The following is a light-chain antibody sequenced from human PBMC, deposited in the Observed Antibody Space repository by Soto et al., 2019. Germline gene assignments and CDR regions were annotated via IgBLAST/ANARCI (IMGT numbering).Light chain of an antibody. V-gene: IGLV2-14*01. CDR1: SSDVGGYSY. CDR3: ASYTTSSTYV. J-gene: IGLJ1*01. Sequence: QSVLTQPASVSGSPGQAIAISCTGTSSDVGGYSYASWYQQQPGKAPKLVISDVSNRPSGVSDRFSGSKSGNTASLTISGLQTEDEADYYCASYTTSSTYVFGTGTKVPVL. CDR2: DVS.